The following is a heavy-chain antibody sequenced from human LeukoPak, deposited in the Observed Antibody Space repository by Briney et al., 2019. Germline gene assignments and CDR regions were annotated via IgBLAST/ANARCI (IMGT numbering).Heavy chain of an antibody. J-gene: IGHJ5*02. Sequence: GGSLRLSCAASGFTFSSYAMSWVRQAPGKGLEWVSAISGSGGSTYYADSVKGRFTISRDNSKNTLYLQMNSLRAEDTAVYYCARDLGNYDVFGWFDPWGQGTLVTVSS. CDR1: GFTFSSYA. CDR3: ARDLGNYDVFGWFDP. V-gene: IGHV3-23*01. D-gene: IGHD3-9*01. CDR2: ISGSGGST.